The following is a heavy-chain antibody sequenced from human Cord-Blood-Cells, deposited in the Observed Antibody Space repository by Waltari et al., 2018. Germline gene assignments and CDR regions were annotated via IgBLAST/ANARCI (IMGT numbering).Heavy chain of an antibody. CDR3: ATVDYGDNWFDP. CDR1: GYTLTELS. V-gene: IGHV1-24*01. CDR2: FDPEDGET. J-gene: IGHJ5*02. D-gene: IGHD4-17*01. Sequence: QVQLVQSGAEVKKPGASVKVSCKVSGYTLTELSMHWVRQAPGKGLEWMGGFDPEDGETIYAQKCQGRVTMTEDTSTDTAYMGLSSLRSEDTAVYYCATVDYGDNWFDPWGQGTLVTVSS.